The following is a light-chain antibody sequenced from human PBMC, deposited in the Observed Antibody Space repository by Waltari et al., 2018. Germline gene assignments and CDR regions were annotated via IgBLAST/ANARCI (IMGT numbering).Light chain of an antibody. CDR1: SSDVGAYNY. J-gene: IGLJ3*02. Sequence: QSALTQPRSVSGSPGQSVTISCAGTSSDVGAYNYVSWYQQHPGKAPKLMIYDVRKRPSGVPDRFSGSKSGNSGSLTISGLQAEDEADYYCNSYAGTYTFWLFGGGTKLTVL. V-gene: IGLV2-11*01. CDR2: DVR. CDR3: NSYAGTYTFWL.